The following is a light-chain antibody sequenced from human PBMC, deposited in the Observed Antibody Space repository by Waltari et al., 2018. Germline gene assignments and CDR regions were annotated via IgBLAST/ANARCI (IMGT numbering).Light chain of an antibody. J-gene: IGLJ3*02. CDR1: SSNIGSNP. CDR3: AVWDDSLSGWV. V-gene: IGLV1-47*01. Sequence: QSVLTQPPSASGTPGQRVTISCSGRSSNIGSNPVFWYQHFPGAAPKLLSYRNEQRPSGVPEGFSGSKSGASASLAIGGLRSEDEADYYCAVWDDSLSGWVFGGGTKVTVV. CDR2: RNE.